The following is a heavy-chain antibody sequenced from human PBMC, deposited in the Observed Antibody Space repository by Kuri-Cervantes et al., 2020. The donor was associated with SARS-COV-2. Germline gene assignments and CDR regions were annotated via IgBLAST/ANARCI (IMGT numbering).Heavy chain of an antibody. CDR1: GGAINTYNW. Sequence: GSLRLSCVVSGGAINTYNWWTWVRQPPGKGLQWIGEIFHDGSTKFNPSLSLRGRVTMSLDKSKNQFSLNLASVTAADTAVYYCARESTCTFDIWGQGTLVTVS. J-gene: IGHJ3*02. V-gene: IGHV4-4*02. CDR3: ARESTCTFDI. CDR2: IFHDGST.